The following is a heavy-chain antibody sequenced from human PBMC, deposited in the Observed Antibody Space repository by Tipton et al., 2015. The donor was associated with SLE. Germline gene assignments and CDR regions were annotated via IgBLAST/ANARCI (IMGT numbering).Heavy chain of an antibody. V-gene: IGHV4-38-2*01. J-gene: IGHJ4*02. CDR2: IYHSGST. Sequence: TLSLTCAVSGYSISSGYYWGWIRQPPGKGLEWIGSIYHSGSTYYNPSLKSRVTISVDTSKNQFSLKLSSVAAADTAVYYCAGGSYYYFDYWGQGTLVTVSS. D-gene: IGHD1-26*01. CDR1: GYSISSGYY. CDR3: AGGSYYYFDY.